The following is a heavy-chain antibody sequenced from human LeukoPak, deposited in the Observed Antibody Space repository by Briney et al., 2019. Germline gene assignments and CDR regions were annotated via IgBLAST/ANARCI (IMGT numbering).Heavy chain of an antibody. D-gene: IGHD2-2*01. CDR2: INPNSGGT. CDR3: ARDIVVVPAAIYFDYYYYGMDV. V-gene: IGHV1-2*02. CDR1: GYTFTGYY. Sequence: GASVKVSCKASGYTFTGYYMHWVRQAPGQGLEWMGWINPNSGGTNYAQKFQGRVTMTRDTSISTAYMELSRLRPDDTAVYYCARDIVVVPAAIYFDYYYYGMDVWGQGTTVTVSS. J-gene: IGHJ6*02.